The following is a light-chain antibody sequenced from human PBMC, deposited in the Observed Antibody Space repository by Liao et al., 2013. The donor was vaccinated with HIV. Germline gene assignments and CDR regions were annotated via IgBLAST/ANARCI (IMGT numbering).Light chain of an antibody. CDR3: QVWDSSSDHPGV. Sequence: SYVLTQPPSVSVAPGKTARITCGGNNIGSKSVHWYQQKPGQAPVLVMYYDSDRPSGIPERFCGSNSGNTATLTISRVEAGDEADYYCQVWDSSSDHPGVFGTGTKVTVL. J-gene: IGLJ1*01. V-gene: IGLV3-21*01. CDR2: YDS. CDR1: NIGSKS.